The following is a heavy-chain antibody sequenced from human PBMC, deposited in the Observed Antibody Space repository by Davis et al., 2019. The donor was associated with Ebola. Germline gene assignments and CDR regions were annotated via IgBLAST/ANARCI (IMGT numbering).Heavy chain of an antibody. J-gene: IGHJ4*02. CDR2: INQDGSER. Sequence: PGGSLRLSCAASEFTFTLFWMTWVRQAPGGGLDWVANINQDGSERYYVDSVKGRFAISRDNAKNSVFLQMNNLRAEDTGVYYCVRYGGGSGTSFEYWGQGALVTVSS. CDR3: VRYGGGSGTSFEY. CDR1: EFTFTLFW. V-gene: IGHV3-7*01. D-gene: IGHD6-19*01.